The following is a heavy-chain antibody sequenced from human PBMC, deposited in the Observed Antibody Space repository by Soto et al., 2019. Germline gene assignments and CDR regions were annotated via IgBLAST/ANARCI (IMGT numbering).Heavy chain of an antibody. CDR3: SNPEVVRGVIRSNLFDP. CDR1: GFSLSTSGVG. J-gene: IGHJ5*02. CDR2: IYWDDDK. Sequence: QITLKESGPTLVKPTQTLTLTCTFSGFSLSTSGVGVGWSRQPQGKALEWPASIYWDDDKRYSPSPKSRLTIPKDTSKKQVVLTMTNMGPGDTATYDCSNPEVVRGVIRSNLFDPWGQGTLVTVSS. D-gene: IGHD3-10*01. V-gene: IGHV2-5*02.